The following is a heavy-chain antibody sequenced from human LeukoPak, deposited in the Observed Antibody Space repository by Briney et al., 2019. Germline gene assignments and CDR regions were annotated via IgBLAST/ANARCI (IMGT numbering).Heavy chain of an antibody. CDR3: AREVTTAPNWFDP. CDR1: GDSVSSNSAA. V-gene: IGHV6-1*01. CDR2: TYYRSKWFN. J-gene: IGHJ5*02. D-gene: IGHD1/OR15-1a*01. Sequence: SQTLSLTCAISGDSVSSNSAAWNWFRQSPSRGLEWLGRTYYRSKWFNDYAVSVKSRITVNPDTSKNQFSLQLNSVTPEDTAVYYCAREVTTAPNWFDPWGQGTLVTVSS.